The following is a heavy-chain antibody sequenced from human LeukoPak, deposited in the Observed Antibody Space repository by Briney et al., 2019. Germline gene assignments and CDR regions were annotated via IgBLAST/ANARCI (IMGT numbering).Heavy chain of an antibody. D-gene: IGHD3-22*01. J-gene: IGHJ4*02. CDR2: IISILDIT. CDR3: ARDPHYYDSSFLSLGGGYYDY. V-gene: IGHV1-69*04. Sequence: SVKVSCKASGGTFNSDVINWVRQAPGQGLEWMGRIISILDITNYAQKFQGRVTITADKSTSTVYMELSSLRSEDTAVYYCARDPHYYDSSFLSLGGGYYDYWGQGTLVTVSS. CDR1: GGTFNSDV.